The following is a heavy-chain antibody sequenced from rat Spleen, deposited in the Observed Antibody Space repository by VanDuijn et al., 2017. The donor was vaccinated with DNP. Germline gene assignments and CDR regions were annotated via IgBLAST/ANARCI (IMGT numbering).Heavy chain of an antibody. D-gene: IGHD3-7*01. CDR3: TTLRDY. CDR1: GFTFSDYY. J-gene: IGHJ2*01. Sequence: EVQLVESGGGLVQPGRSLKLSCTASGFTFSDYYMAWVRQAPTKGLEWVATITNSGGNTYYRDSVKGRFTISRDYAKSTLYLQMDSLRSEDTATYYCTTLRDYWGQGVMVTVSS. CDR2: ITNSGGNT. V-gene: IGHV5-25*01.